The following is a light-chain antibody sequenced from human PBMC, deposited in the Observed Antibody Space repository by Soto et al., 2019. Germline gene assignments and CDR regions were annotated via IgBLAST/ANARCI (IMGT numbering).Light chain of an antibody. J-gene: IGKJ5*01. V-gene: IGKV3-11*01. CDR3: QQRYNWPPIT. Sequence: EIVLTQSPATLSLSPMEIATLSFRASQSVTNHLAWYQQKPGQTPRLLIYDASNRAAGVPARFSGSGSGADFTLTISSLEPEDSAVYYCQQRYNWPPITFGQGTRLEIK. CDR1: QSVTNH. CDR2: DAS.